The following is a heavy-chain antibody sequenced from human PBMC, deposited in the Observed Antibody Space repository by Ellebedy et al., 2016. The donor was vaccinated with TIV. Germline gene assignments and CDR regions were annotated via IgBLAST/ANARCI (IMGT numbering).Heavy chain of an antibody. V-gene: IGHV4-61*01. CDR3: ARDAPPPYDMGEGVGAFDI. CDR2: IYYSGST. D-gene: IGHD3-22*01. Sequence: MPSETLSLTCTVSGGSISSSSYYWSWIRQPPGKGLEWIGYIYYSGSTNYNPSLKSRVTISVDTSKNQFSLKLSSVTAADTAVYYCARDAPPPYDMGEGVGAFDIWGQGTMVTVSS. J-gene: IGHJ3*02. CDR1: GGSISSSSYY.